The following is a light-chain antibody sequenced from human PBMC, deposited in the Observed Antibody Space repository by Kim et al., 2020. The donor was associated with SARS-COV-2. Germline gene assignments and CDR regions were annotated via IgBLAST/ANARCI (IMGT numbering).Light chain of an antibody. V-gene: IGLV1-51*01. CDR3: GTWDSSLNAGV. J-gene: IGLJ2*01. CDR2: DNI. CDR1: NSNIGNNY. Sequence: QSVLTQPPSVSAAPGQKVTISCSGSNSNIGNNYVSWYQQLPGAAPKLLIYDNIKRLSGIPDRFSGSKSGTSATLGITGLQTGDEADYYCGTWDSSLNAGVFGGGTTLTVL.